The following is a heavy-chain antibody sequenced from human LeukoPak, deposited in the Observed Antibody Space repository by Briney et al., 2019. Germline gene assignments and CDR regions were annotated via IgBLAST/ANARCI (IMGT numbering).Heavy chain of an antibody. CDR3: ARRQLTGDLVDY. CDR2: ISYDGSNK. D-gene: IGHD7-27*01. V-gene: IGHV3-30-3*01. Sequence: GRSLRLSCAASGFTFSSYAMHWVRQAPGKGLEWVAVISYDGSNKYYADSVKGRFTISRDNSKNTLYLQMNSLRAEDTAVYYCARRQLTGDLVDYWGQGTLITVSS. CDR1: GFTFSSYA. J-gene: IGHJ4*02.